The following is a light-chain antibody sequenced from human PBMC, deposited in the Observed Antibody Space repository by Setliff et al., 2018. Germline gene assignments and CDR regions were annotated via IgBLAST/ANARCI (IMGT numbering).Light chain of an antibody. CDR1: SSDIGGYNS. CDR2: DVD. V-gene: IGLV2-14*01. CDR3: SSYTSTGTPV. Sequence: QSALAQPASVSGSPGQSITISCTGTSSDIGGYNSVSWYQQHPGKAPKLMIYDVDNRSSGVSNRFSGSKSGSTASLTISGLQADDEADYYCSSYTSTGTPVFGGGTKVTVL. J-gene: IGLJ2*01.